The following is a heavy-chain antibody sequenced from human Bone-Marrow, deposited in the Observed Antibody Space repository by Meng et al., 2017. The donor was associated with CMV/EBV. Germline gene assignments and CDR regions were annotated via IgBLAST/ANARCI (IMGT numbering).Heavy chain of an antibody. CDR1: GFTFSSSW. CDR2: ISWNSGSR. CDR3: ARSSGWYIDDAFDI. D-gene: IGHD6-19*01. Sequence: GESLKISCAASGFTFSSSWMHWVCQAPEKGLEWVSGISWNSGSRGYADSVKGRFTISRDNAKNSLYLQMNSLRAEDTAVYYCARSSGWYIDDAFDIWGQGTMVTVPS. V-gene: IGHV3-48*04. J-gene: IGHJ3*02.